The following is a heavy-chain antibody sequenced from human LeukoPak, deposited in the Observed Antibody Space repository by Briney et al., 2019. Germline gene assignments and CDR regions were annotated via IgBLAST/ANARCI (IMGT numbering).Heavy chain of an antibody. CDR2: ISAYNGNT. D-gene: IGHD2-2*01. J-gene: IGHJ4*02. CDR3: ARGSVVVPAASDFDS. Sequence: ASVKVSCKASGYTFTSYGISWVRQAPGQGLEWMGWISAYNGNTDYAQNLQGRVTMTTDTSTSTAYMELGSLRSDDTAVYYCARGSVVVPAASDFDSWGQGTLVTVSS. V-gene: IGHV1-18*01. CDR1: GYTFTSYG.